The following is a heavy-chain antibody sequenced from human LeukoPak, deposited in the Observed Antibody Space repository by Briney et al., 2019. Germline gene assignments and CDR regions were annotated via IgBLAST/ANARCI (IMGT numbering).Heavy chain of an antibody. CDR3: ARGPLETTVTFYYYGMDV. J-gene: IGHJ6*02. CDR2: IYYSGST. Sequence: PSETLSLTCTVSGGSVSSSSYYWSWIRQPPGKGLEWIGYIYYSGSTNHNPSLKSRVTISVDTSKNQFSLKLSSVTAADTAVYYCARGPLETTVTFYYYGMDVWGQGTTVTVSS. V-gene: IGHV4-61*01. D-gene: IGHD4-11*01. CDR1: GGSVSSSSYY.